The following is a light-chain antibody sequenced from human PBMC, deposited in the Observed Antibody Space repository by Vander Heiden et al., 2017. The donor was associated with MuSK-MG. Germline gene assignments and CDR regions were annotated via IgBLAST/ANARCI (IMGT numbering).Light chain of an antibody. V-gene: IGLV2-14*03. Sequence: QSALTQPASVSGSPGQSIPISCTGTSSDVGGYNYVSWYQQHPGKAPKLMIYDVSNRPSGVSNRFSGSKSGNTASLTIAGLQAEDEDDYYCSADTSSSTLFGGGTKLTVL. CDR2: DVS. CDR3: SADTSSSTL. J-gene: IGLJ2*01. CDR1: SSDVGGYNY.